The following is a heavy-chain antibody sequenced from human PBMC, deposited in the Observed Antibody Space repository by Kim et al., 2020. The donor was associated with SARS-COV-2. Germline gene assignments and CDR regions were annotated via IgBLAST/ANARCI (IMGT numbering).Heavy chain of an antibody. Sequence: GGSLRLSCAASGFTVSSNYMSWVRQAPGKGLEWVSVIYSGGSTYYADSVKGRFTISRDNSKNTLYLQMNSLRAEDTAVYYCARVGSGPTHFDYWGQGTLVTVSS. V-gene: IGHV3-53*01. CDR3: ARVGSGPTHFDY. CDR2: IYSGGST. D-gene: IGHD6-19*01. CDR1: GFTVSSNY. J-gene: IGHJ4*02.